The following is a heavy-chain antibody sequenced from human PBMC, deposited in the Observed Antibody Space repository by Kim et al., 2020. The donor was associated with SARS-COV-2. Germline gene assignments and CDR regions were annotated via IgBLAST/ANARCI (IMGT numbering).Heavy chain of an antibody. CDR1: GYTFTSYY. D-gene: IGHD4-17*01. V-gene: IGHV1-46*01. Sequence: ASVKVSCKASGYTFTSYYMHWVRQAPGQGLEWMGIINPSGGSTSYAQKFQGRVTMTRDTSTSTVYMELSSLRSEDTAVYYCATFGATVTWGYYFDYWGQGTLVTVSS. J-gene: IGHJ4*02. CDR3: ATFGATVTWGYYFDY. CDR2: INPSGGST.